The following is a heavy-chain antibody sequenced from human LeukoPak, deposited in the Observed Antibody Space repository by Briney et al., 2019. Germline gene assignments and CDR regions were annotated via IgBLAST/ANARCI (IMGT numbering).Heavy chain of an antibody. D-gene: IGHD2-2*03. CDR2: ISGSGGST. V-gene: IGHV3-23*01. CDR1: GFTFSSYA. Sequence: GGSLRLSCAASGFTFSSYAMSWVRQAPGKGLEWVAAISGSGGSTYYADSVKGRFTISRDNSKNTLYLQMNSLRAEDTAVYYCANGYCSSTSCSSLGVWWGQGTLVTVSS. CDR3: ANGYCSSTSCSSLGVW. J-gene: IGHJ4*02.